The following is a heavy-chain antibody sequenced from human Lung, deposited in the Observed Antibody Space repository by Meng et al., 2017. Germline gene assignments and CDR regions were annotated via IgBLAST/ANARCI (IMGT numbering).Heavy chain of an antibody. V-gene: IGHV3-9*01. Sequence: SLKISCAASGFTFDDYAMHWVRQAPGKGLEWGSGISWNSGSIGYADSVKGRFTISRDNAKNSLYLQMNSLRAEDTALYYCAKVFTMTTNDAFDIWGQGTMVTVSS. CDR3: AKVFTMTTNDAFDI. D-gene: IGHD3-22*01. J-gene: IGHJ3*02. CDR2: ISWNSGSI. CDR1: GFTFDDYA.